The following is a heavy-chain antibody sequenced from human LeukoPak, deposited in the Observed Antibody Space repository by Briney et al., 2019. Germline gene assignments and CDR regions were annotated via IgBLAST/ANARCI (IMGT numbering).Heavy chain of an antibody. CDR3: ARGRPGYCSGGSCYPFDY. J-gene: IGHJ4*02. V-gene: IGHV3-13*04. CDR1: GFTFSSYD. D-gene: IGHD2-15*01. Sequence: GGSLRLSCAASGFTFSSYDMHWVRQATGKGLEWVSAIGTAGDTYYPGSVKGRFTISRENAKNSLYLQMNSLRAGDTAVYYCARGRPGYCSGGSCYPFDYWGQGTLVTVSS. CDR2: IGTAGDT.